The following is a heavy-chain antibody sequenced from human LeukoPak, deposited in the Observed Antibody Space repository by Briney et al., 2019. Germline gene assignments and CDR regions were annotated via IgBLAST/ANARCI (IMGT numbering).Heavy chain of an antibody. V-gene: IGHV1-2*02. CDR1: GYTFTGYC. Sequence: ASVKVSCKASGYTFTGYCMHWVRQAPGQGLEWMGWINPNSGGTNYAQKFQGRVTMTRDTSISTAYMELSRLRSDDTAVYYCARGGRRITMIVVVITPTYYFDFWGQGTLVTVSS. D-gene: IGHD3-22*01. CDR2: INPNSGGT. J-gene: IGHJ4*02. CDR3: ARGGRRITMIVVVITPTYYFDF.